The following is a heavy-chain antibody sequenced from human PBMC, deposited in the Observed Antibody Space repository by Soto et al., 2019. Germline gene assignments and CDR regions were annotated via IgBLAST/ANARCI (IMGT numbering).Heavy chain of an antibody. CDR1: GFSFNNYG. V-gene: IGHV3-33*06. D-gene: IGHD7-27*01. CDR2: IWYDGSYK. Sequence: QVQLVESGGGVVQPGRSLRLSCAASGFSFNNYGMHWVRQAPGKGLEWVAIIWYDGSYKYYADSMKGRFTISRDNSKNTLYLQMKSLRGGDTAVYYCAKSTDWGGGDAFDIWGQGTMITVSS. J-gene: IGHJ3*02. CDR3: AKSTDWGGGDAFDI.